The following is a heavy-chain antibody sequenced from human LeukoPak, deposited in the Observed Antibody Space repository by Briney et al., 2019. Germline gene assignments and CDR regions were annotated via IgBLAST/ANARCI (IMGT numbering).Heavy chain of an antibody. V-gene: IGHV3-23*01. D-gene: IGHD2-15*01. J-gene: IGHJ4*02. CDR3: ARDKGLGYCSGGSCAKGIYFDY. CDR2: ISGSGGST. CDR1: GFMFSSYG. Sequence: GGTLRLSWAASGFMFSSYGISWVRQAPGKGLEWVSAISGSGGSTYYADSVKGRFTISRDNSKNSLYLQKNSLRAEDTAVYYCARDKGLGYCSGGSCAKGIYFDYWGQGTLVTVSS.